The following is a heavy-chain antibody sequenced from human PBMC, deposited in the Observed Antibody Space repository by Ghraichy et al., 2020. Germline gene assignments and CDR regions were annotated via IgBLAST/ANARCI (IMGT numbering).Heavy chain of an antibody. CDR3: ARGYCRGSRCHIGAIDDSFDY. V-gene: IGHV4-39*01. J-gene: IGHJ4*03. CDR2: IYDSGCT. D-gene: IGHD2-2*01. CDR1: GGSISSSKNY. Sequence: SETLSLTCNVSGGSISSSKNYWGWIRQPPGKGLEWIVSIYDSGCTYKPSLESRVTIFVDTSKNQFSLRLISVTAADTAVYYCARGYCRGSRCHIGAIDDSFDYWGQGTLVTVSS.